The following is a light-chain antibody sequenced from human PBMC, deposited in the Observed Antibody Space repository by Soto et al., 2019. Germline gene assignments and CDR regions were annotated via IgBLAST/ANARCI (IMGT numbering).Light chain of an antibody. Sequence: EIVLTQSPGTLSLSPGERATLSCRASQSVSSNYLAWYQQKPGQAPKLLIYGASSGATGIPDRFSGSGSGTDFTLTISRLEPEDFAVYYCQQYGSSPRTFGQGTKLELQ. CDR2: GAS. CDR1: QSVSSNY. J-gene: IGKJ1*01. V-gene: IGKV3-20*01. CDR3: QQYGSSPRT.